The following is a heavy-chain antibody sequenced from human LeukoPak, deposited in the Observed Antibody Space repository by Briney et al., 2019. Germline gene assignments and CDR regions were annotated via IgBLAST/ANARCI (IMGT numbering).Heavy chain of an antibody. D-gene: IGHD2-15*01. CDR1: GFTISSYW. V-gene: IGHV3-74*01. CDR2: INSDGSTT. J-gene: IGHJ5*02. CDR3: TRRVSATRWFDP. Sequence: GGSLRLSCAASGFTISSYWMHWVRQARGKGLVWVSRINSDGSTTNYADSVKGRFTISRDNAENTLYLQMNSLRVEDTAVYYCTRRVSATRWFDPWGQGTLVTVSS.